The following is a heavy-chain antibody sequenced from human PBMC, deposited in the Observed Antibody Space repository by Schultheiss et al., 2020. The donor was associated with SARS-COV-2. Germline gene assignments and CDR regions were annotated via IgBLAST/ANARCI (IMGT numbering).Heavy chain of an antibody. CDR2: VSWNGSRT. Sequence: GESLKISCAASGFTFSSYWMSWVRQAPGKGLEWVSGVSWNGSRTHYADSVKGRFTISRDNAKNSLYLQMNSLRAEDTALYYCAKDQTFGVVSYGMDVWGQGTTVTSP. D-gene: IGHD3-3*01. CDR1: GFTFSSYW. J-gene: IGHJ6*02. V-gene: IGHV3-20*04. CDR3: AKDQTFGVVSYGMDV.